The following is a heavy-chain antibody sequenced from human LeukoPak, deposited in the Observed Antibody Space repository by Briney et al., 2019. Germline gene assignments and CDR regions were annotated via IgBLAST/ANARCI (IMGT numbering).Heavy chain of an antibody. CDR3: AKGVGATSLIDYFDY. Sequence: GGSLRLSCAASGFTFDDYAMHWVRQAPGKGLEWVSGISWNSGSIGYADSVKGRFTISRDNAKNSLYLQMNSLRAEDMALYYCAKGVGATSLIDYFDYWGQGTLVTVSS. CDR2: ISWNSGSI. CDR1: GFTFDDYA. D-gene: IGHD1-26*01. V-gene: IGHV3-9*03. J-gene: IGHJ4*02.